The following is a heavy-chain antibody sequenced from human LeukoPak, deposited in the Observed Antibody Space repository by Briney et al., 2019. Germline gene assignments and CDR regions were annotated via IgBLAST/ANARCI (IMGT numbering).Heavy chain of an antibody. CDR2: INPSGGST. CDR3: ARTPIFGVVIMGAFDI. CDR1: GGTFSSYA. J-gene: IGHJ3*02. V-gene: IGHV1-46*01. D-gene: IGHD3-3*01. Sequence: ASVKVSCKASGGTFSSYAISWVRQAPGQGLEWMGIINPSGGSTSYAQKFQGRVTMTRDTSTSTVYMELSSLRSEDTAVYYCARTPIFGVVIMGAFDIWGQGTMVTVSS.